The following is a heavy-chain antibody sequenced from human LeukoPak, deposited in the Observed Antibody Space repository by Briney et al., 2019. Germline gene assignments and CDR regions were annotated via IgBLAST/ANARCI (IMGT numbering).Heavy chain of an antibody. Sequence: NASETLSLTCTVSGGSISSSSYYWGWIRQPPGKGLEWIGSIYYSGSTYYNPSLKSRVTISVDTSKNQFSLKLSSVTAADTAVYYCAKDTHYDFWSGPWFDPWGQGTLVTVSS. CDR2: IYYSGST. CDR1: GGSISSSSYY. CDR3: AKDTHYDFWSGPWFDP. D-gene: IGHD3-3*01. J-gene: IGHJ5*02. V-gene: IGHV4-39*07.